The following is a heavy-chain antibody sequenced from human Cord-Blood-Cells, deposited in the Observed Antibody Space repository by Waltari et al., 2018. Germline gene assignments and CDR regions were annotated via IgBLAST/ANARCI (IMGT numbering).Heavy chain of an antibody. CDR3: ARGRRLRITMVRGVINWFDP. J-gene: IGHJ5*02. CDR1: GGSFSGYY. V-gene: IGHV4-34*01. Sequence: QVQLQQWGAGLLKPSETLSLTCAVYGGSFSGYYWSWIRQPPGKGLEWIGEINHSESTNYHPSLKSRVTISVDTSKNQFSLKLSSVTAADTAVYYCARGRRLRITMVRGVINWFDPWGQGTLVTVSS. CDR2: INHSEST. D-gene: IGHD3-10*01.